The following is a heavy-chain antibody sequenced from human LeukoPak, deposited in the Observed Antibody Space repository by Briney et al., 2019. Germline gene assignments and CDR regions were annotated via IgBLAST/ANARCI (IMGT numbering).Heavy chain of an antibody. D-gene: IGHD2-21*02. CDR3: AKDDIVVVTAPLSFDY. J-gene: IGHJ4*02. CDR1: GFTFSSYA. CDR2: ISGSGGST. Sequence: GGSLRLSCAASGFTFSSYAMSWVRQAPGKGLEWVSAISGSGGSTYYADSVKGRFTISRDNSKNTLYLEMNSLRAEDTAVYYCAKDDIVVVTAPLSFDYWGQGTLVTVSS. V-gene: IGHV3-23*01.